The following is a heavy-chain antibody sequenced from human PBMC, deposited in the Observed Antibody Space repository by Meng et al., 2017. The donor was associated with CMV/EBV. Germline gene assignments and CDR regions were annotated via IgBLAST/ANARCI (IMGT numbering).Heavy chain of an antibody. Sequence: GYSISSSNWWGLIRQPPGKGLEWIGYIYYSGSTYYNPSLKSRVTMSVDTSKNQFSLKLSSVTAVDTAVYYCARLGSSSSWVLGWFDPWGQGTLVTVSS. D-gene: IGHD6-6*01. V-gene: IGHV4-28*01. CDR2: IYYSGST. CDR1: GYSISSSNW. J-gene: IGHJ5*02. CDR3: ARLGSSSSWVLGWFDP.